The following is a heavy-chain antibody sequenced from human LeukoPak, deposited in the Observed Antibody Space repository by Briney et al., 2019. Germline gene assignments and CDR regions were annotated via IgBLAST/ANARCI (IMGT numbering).Heavy chain of an antibody. CDR1: GFIFSGAW. D-gene: IGHD6-13*01. V-gene: IGHV3-7*01. Sequence: GGSLRLSCAASGFIFSGAWMSWVRQAPGKGLEWVANIKEDGSEKHYVDSVNGRFTISRDNAKNSVYLQMNSLRAEDTAVYYCARIMNSSPDYWGQGTLVTVSS. J-gene: IGHJ4*02. CDR3: ARIMNSSPDY. CDR2: IKEDGSEK.